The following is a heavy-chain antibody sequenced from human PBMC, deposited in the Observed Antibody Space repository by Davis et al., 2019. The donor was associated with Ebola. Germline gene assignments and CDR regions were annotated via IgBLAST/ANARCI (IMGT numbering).Heavy chain of an antibody. J-gene: IGHJ6*02. CDR2: ISAYNGNT. CDR3: AKVGLEGRNLEWLLSIYYYYYGMDV. V-gene: IGHV1-18*01. CDR1: GYTFTSYD. Sequence: ASVKVSCKASGYTFTSYDINWVRQAPGQGLEWMGWISAYNGNTNYAQKLQGRVTMTTDTSTSTAYMELRSLRYDDTAVYYCAKVGLEGRNLEWLLSIYYYYYGMDVWGQGTTVTVSS. D-gene: IGHD3-3*01.